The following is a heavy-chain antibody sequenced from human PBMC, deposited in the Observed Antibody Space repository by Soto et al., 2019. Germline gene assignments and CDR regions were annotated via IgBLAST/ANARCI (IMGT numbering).Heavy chain of an antibody. Sequence: KPSETLSLTCTVSAGSISRYYWSWLRQPPGKGLEWMGYIYYSGSTNYNPSLKSRVPISVDTSKNQFSLKLSSVTAADTAVYYCASSVGVAGTAVWYFEYWGQGTLVTVSS. CDR3: ASSVGVAGTAVWYFEY. V-gene: IGHV4-59*01. D-gene: IGHD6-19*01. J-gene: IGHJ4*02. CDR1: AGSISRYY. CDR2: IYYSGST.